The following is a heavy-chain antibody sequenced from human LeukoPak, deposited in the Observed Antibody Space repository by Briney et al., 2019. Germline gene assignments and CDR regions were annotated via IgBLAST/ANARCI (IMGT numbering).Heavy chain of an antibody. CDR2: ISSSRSTI. Sequence: PGRSLRLSCAASGFTFSSYEMNWVRQAPGKGLEWVSYISSSRSTIYYADSVKGRFTISRDNAKNSLYLQMNSLRAEDTAVYYCARPGDGMDVWGKGTTVTVSS. V-gene: IGHV3-48*03. CDR3: ARPGDGMDV. CDR1: GFTFSSYE. J-gene: IGHJ6*04.